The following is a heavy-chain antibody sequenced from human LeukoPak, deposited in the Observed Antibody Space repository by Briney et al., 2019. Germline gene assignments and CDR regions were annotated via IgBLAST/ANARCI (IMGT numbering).Heavy chain of an antibody. D-gene: IGHD5-18*01. Sequence: SETLSLTCAVYGGSFSGYYWSWIRQPPGKGLEWIGEINRSGSTNYNPSLKSRVTISVDTSKNQFSLNLNSVTAAGTAMYYCASVRGYGYGYDYWGQGTLVTVSS. CDR2: INRSGST. CDR1: GGSFSGYY. V-gene: IGHV4-34*01. CDR3: ASVRGYGYGYDY. J-gene: IGHJ4*02.